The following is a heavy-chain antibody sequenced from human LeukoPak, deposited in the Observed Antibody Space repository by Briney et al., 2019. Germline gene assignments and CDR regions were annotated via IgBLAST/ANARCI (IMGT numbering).Heavy chain of an antibody. Sequence: PGGSLRLSCAASGFTFSDHYMDWVRQAPGKGLEWVGRIKNEANSYATEYAASVKGRFTISRDDSKNSLYLQMNSLKTEDTAVYYCTRVRVGATTRYFDYWGLGTLVTVSS. CDR2: IKNEANSYAT. J-gene: IGHJ4*02. V-gene: IGHV3-72*01. D-gene: IGHD1-26*01. CDR1: GFTFSDHY. CDR3: TRVRVGATTRYFDY.